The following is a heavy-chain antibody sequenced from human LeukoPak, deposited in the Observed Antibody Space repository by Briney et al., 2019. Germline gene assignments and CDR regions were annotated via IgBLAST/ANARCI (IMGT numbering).Heavy chain of an antibody. CDR1: GFTFSSYW. J-gene: IGHJ6*02. D-gene: IGHD3-16*01. CDR2: INSDGSST. Sequence: GGSLRLSCAASGFTFSSYWMHWVRQAPGKGLVWVSRINSDGSSTSYADSVKGRFTISRDNAMSTLYLQMNSLRAEDTAVYYCARGGLRLVDYYYYGMDVWGQGTTVTVSS. V-gene: IGHV3-74*01. CDR3: ARGGLRLVDYYYYGMDV.